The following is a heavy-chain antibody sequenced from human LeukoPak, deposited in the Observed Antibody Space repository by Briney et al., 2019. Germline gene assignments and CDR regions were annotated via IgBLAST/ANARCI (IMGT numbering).Heavy chain of an antibody. Sequence: GSLRLSCAASGFTFSSYGMHWVRQAPGKGLEWVAVIWYDGSNKYYADSVKGRFTISRDNSKNTLYLQMNSLRAEDTTVYYCARNYYDSSGYYYHDYWGQGTLVTVSS. CDR2: IWYDGSNK. CDR1: GFTFSSYG. CDR3: ARNYYDSSGYYYHDY. V-gene: IGHV3-33*01. J-gene: IGHJ4*02. D-gene: IGHD3-22*01.